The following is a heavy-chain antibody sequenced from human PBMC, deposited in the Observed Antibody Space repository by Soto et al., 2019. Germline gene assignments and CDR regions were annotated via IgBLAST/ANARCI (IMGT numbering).Heavy chain of an antibody. V-gene: IGHV3-23*01. CDR2: VSAGGDMT. D-gene: IGHD3-22*01. CDR1: GFTFSAYA. J-gene: IGHJ4*02. Sequence: GGSLRLSCAASGFTFSAYAMSWVRQAPGKGLEWVSSVSAGGDMTYYSDSVKGRFTVSRDNAKNSLYLQMNSLRAEDTAVYYCTRELRGYYSDSSGIHFGYGGQGALVTVSS. CDR3: TRELRGYYSDSSGIHFGY.